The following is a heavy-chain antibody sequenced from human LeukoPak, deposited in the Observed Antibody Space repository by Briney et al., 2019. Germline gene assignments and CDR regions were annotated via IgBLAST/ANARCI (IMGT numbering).Heavy chain of an antibody. V-gene: IGHV4-4*08. CDR2: IYNSGST. D-gene: IGHD6-13*01. CDR3: ARAIAAPVFFDY. CDR1: GGSISGFY. J-gene: IGHJ4*02. Sequence: SETLSLTCTVSGGSISGFYWSWIRQPPGKGLEWIGYIYNSGSTTYNPSLKSRVTISEDTSKNQFSLKLSSVTAADTAVYYCARAIAAPVFFDYWGQGTLVTVSS.